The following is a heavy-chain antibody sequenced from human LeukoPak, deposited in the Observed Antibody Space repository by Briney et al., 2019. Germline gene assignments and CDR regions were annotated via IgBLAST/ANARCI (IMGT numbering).Heavy chain of an antibody. V-gene: IGHV4-61*01. CDR1: GFSLTTDSYC. Sequence: SETLSPTCTVPGFSLTTDSYCWGWIRQPPGKGLEWIGYDYCGGNTNYDPSLKRRVTISVDTSKNQFSLTLTSVTAADTAVYFCARDHFGSLDSWGQGILVTVSS. CDR3: ARDHFGSLDS. D-gene: IGHD3-10*01. J-gene: IGHJ4*02. CDR2: DYCGGNT.